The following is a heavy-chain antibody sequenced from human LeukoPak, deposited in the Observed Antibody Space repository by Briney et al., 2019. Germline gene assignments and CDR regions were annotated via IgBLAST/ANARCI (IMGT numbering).Heavy chain of an antibody. D-gene: IGHD1-26*01. Sequence: SETLSLTCIVSGGSISSSSYYWGWIRQPPGKGLEWLGGIYYSGSTYNNLSLKSRVTISVDTSKNQFSLKLTSVTAADTAVYYCARHGSGELLRFDPWGQGTLVSVSS. J-gene: IGHJ5*02. CDR3: ARHGSGELLRFDP. V-gene: IGHV4-39*01. CDR2: IYYSGST. CDR1: GGSISSSSYY.